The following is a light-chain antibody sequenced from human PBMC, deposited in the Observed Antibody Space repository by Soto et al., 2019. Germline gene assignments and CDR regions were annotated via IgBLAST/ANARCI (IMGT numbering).Light chain of an antibody. CDR3: QQYNNWRALT. CDR1: QSVSSN. Sequence: EIVMTPSPATLSVSPGERATLSCRASQSVSSNLAWYQQKPGQAPRLLIYGASTRATGIPARFSGSGSGTEFTLTISSLQSEDFAVYYCQQYNNWRALTFGGGTKVDIK. CDR2: GAS. V-gene: IGKV3-15*01. J-gene: IGKJ4*01.